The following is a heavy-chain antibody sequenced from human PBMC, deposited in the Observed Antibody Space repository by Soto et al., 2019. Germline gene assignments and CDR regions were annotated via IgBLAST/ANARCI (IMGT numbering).Heavy chain of an antibody. Sequence: SVKVSCKASGGTSSSYTISWVRQAPGQGLEWMGRIIPILGIANYAQKFQGRVTITADKSTSTAYMELSSLRSEDTAVYYCARTYCSSTSCYNPYYYYYMDVWGKGTTVTVSS. D-gene: IGHD2-2*02. CDR1: GGTSSSYT. V-gene: IGHV1-69*02. CDR2: IIPILGIA. CDR3: ARTYCSSTSCYNPYYYYYMDV. J-gene: IGHJ6*03.